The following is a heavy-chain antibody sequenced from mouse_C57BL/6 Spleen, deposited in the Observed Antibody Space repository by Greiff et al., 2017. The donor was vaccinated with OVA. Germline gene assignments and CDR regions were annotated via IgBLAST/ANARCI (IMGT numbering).Heavy chain of an antibody. V-gene: IGHV1-64*01. D-gene: IGHD2-5*01. CDR3: ARNSNYGHYYAMDY. J-gene: IGHJ4*01. CDR2: IHPNSGST. Sequence: VQLQQSGAELVKPGASVKLSCKASGYTFTSYWMHWVKQRPGQGLEWIGMIHPNSGSTNYNEKFKSKATLTVDKSSSTAYMQLSSLTSEDSAVYYCARNSNYGHYYAMDYWGQGTSVTVSS. CDR1: GYTFTSYW.